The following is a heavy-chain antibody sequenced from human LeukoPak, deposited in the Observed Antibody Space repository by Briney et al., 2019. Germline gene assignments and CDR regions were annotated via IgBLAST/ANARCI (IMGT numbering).Heavy chain of an antibody. J-gene: IGHJ4*02. CDR2: IWYDGSNK. D-gene: IGHD3-10*01. V-gene: IGHV3-33*01. CDR1: GFTFSNYG. Sequence: GGSLRLSCAASGFTFSNYGMHWVRQAPGQGLEWVAVIWYDGSNKYYADSVGGRFTISRDNSKNTLSLQMNSLRAEDTTVYYCARGNYYGAGTSNLFDYWGQGTLVTVSS. CDR3: ARGNYYGAGTSNLFDY.